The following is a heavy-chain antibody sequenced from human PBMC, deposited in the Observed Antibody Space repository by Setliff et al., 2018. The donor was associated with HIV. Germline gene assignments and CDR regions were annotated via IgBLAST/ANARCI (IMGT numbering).Heavy chain of an antibody. V-gene: IGHV4-34*01. CDR3: VKHRNRGFDP. Sequence: SETLSLTCTIYGESLSGYYCSWIRQPPGKGLEWIGEVSFSGSTNYSPSLKSRVTISVDTSKNQFSLKMTSVTAADTAVYYCVKHRNRGFDPWGQGTLVTVS. J-gene: IGHJ5*02. CDR2: VSFSGST. CDR1: GESLSGYY.